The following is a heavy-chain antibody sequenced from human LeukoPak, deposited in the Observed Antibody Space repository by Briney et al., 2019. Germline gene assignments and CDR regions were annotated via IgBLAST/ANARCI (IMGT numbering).Heavy chain of an antibody. J-gene: IGHJ4*02. D-gene: IGHD4-17*01. Sequence: SETLSLTCTVSGGSISSYYWSWIRQPAGKGLEWIGRIYTSGSTNYNPSLKSRVTMSVDTSKNQFSLKLSSVTAADTAVYYCARESRFYGDRRFDYWGQGTLVTVSS. CDR1: GGSISSYY. V-gene: IGHV4-4*07. CDR3: ARESRFYGDRRFDY. CDR2: IYTSGST.